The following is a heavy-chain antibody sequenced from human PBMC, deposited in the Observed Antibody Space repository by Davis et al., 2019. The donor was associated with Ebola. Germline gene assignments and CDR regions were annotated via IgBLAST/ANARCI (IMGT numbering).Heavy chain of an antibody. CDR3: ARGHISGWYYYYYGMDV. CDR2: ISSSSSYT. D-gene: IGHD6-19*01. Sequence: GESLKISCAASGFTFSDYYMSWIRQAPGKGLEWVSYISSSSSYTNYADSVKGRFTISRDNAKNTLYLQMNSLRAEDTAVYYCARGHISGWYYYYYGMDVWGQGTTVTVSS. J-gene: IGHJ6*02. V-gene: IGHV3-11*06. CDR1: GFTFSDYY.